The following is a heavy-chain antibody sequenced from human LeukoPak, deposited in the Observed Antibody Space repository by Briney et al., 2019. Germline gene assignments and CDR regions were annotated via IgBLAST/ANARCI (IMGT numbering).Heavy chain of an antibody. D-gene: IGHD5-12*01. CDR2: IYYSGST. Sequence: SETLSLTCTVSGGSISSYYWRWIRQPPGKGLEWIGYIYYSGSTNYNPSLKSRVTISVDTSKNQFSLKLSSVTAADTAVYYCASMVGRGYSGYDDLENYFDHWGQGTLVTVSS. CDR1: GGSISSYY. V-gene: IGHV4-59*01. J-gene: IGHJ4*02. CDR3: ASMVGRGYSGYDDLENYFDH.